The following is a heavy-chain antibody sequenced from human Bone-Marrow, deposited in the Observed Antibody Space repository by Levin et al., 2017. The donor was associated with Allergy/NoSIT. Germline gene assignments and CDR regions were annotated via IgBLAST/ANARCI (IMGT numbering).Heavy chain of an antibody. D-gene: IGHD5-12*01. CDR3: ATDRPASGYLY. V-gene: IGHV3-23*01. J-gene: IGHJ4*02. Sequence: LSLTCVASEFSFRNFAMCWVRQAPGKGLEWVSYISGSGDDTSYADSVKGRFTISRDTSKNTLYLQMNSVRADDTAIYYCATDRPASGYLYWGQGTPVTVSS. CDR2: ISGSGDDT. CDR1: EFSFRNFA.